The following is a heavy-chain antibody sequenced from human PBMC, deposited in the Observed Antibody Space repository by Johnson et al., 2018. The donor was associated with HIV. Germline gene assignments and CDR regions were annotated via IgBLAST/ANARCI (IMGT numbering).Heavy chain of an antibody. CDR2: IKSKTDGGTT. J-gene: IGHJ3*02. CDR1: GFTFSDYY. V-gene: IGHV3-15*01. D-gene: IGHD6-13*01. CDR3: AGDLAAAVGDAFDI. Sequence: DVQVVESGGCVVRPGGSLRLSCAASGFTFSDYYMSWIRQAPGKGLEWVGRIKSKTDGGTTDYAAPVKGRFTISRDDSKNTLYLQMNSLRAEDTAGYYCAGDLAAAVGDAFDIWGQGTMVTVSS.